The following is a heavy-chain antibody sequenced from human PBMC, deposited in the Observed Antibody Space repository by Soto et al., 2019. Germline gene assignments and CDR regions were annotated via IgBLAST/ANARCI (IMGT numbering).Heavy chain of an antibody. Sequence: SETLSLTCPVSGGSISSGDYYWSWIRQPPGKGLEWIGYIYYSGSTYYNPSLKSRVTISVDTSKNQFSLKLTSVTAADTAVYYCARQAVVVAANSWFDPWGQGTLVTVSS. D-gene: IGHD2-15*01. J-gene: IGHJ5*02. CDR1: GGSISSGDYY. CDR3: ARQAVVVAANSWFDP. CDR2: IYYSGST. V-gene: IGHV4-39*01.